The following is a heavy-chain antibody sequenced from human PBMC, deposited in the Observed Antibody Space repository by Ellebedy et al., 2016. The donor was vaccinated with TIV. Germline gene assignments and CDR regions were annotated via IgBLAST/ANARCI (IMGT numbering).Heavy chain of an antibody. Sequence: AASVKVSCKASGGTFSSYAISWVRQAPGQGLEWMGIINPSGGSTSYAQKFQGRVTMTRDTSTSTVYMELSSLRSEDTAVYYCAIAVAGEFDYWGQGTLVTVSS. CDR1: GGTFSSYA. CDR2: INPSGGST. V-gene: IGHV1-46*01. J-gene: IGHJ4*02. D-gene: IGHD6-19*01. CDR3: AIAVAGEFDY.